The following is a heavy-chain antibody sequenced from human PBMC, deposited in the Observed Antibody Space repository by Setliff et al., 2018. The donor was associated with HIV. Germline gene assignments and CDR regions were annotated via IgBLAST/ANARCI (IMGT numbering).Heavy chain of an antibody. Sequence: GASVKVSCKASGYTFSDYFIHWVRQAPGQGLEWMGWIHPNRGGTNYAQKFQGRVTMTRDTSITTAYMELSRLSSDDTAVYYCARVFGVRQAFDNWSQGTLVTVSS. CDR2: IHPNRGGT. CDR1: GYTFSDYF. V-gene: IGHV1-2*02. D-gene: IGHD3-10*02. CDR3: ARVFGVRQAFDN. J-gene: IGHJ4*02.